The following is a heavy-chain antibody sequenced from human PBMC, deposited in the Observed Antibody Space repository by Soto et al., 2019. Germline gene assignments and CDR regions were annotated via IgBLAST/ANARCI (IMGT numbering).Heavy chain of an antibody. CDR1: GYTFTGYY. CDR3: ARGVVVAANFDY. Sequence: ASVKVSCKASGYTFTGYYIHWGRQAPGQGLEWMGWINPNSGGTNYAQKFQGWVTMTRDTSISTAYMELSRLRSDDTAVYYCARGVVVAANFDYWGQGTLVTVSS. V-gene: IGHV1-2*04. CDR2: INPNSGGT. D-gene: IGHD2-15*01. J-gene: IGHJ4*02.